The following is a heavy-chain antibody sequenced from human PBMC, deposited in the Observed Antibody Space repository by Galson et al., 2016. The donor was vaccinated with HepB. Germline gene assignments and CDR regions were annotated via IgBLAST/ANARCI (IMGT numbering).Heavy chain of an antibody. CDR1: GFTFSSYA. J-gene: IGHJ2*01. Sequence: SLRLSCAASGFTFSSYAMTWVRQAPGKGLDWVSTISGSGGETHYADSVKGRFTFSRDNSKNTMYVQMTSLKAEDTAVYYCASGTTVTTSNSFWYFDLWGRGTLV. CDR3: ASGTTVTTSNSFWYFDL. CDR2: ISGSGGET. V-gene: IGHV3-23*01. D-gene: IGHD4-17*01.